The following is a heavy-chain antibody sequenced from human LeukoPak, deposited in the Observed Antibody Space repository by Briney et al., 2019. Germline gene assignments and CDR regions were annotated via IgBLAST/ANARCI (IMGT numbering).Heavy chain of an antibody. CDR3: ARESYSSTGLDV. Sequence: GGSLRLSCAASGFTFSSYYMSWIRQAPGKGLEWVSYISSSSSYTNYADSVKGRFTISRDNAKNSLYLQMNSLRAEDTAVYYCARESYSSTGLDVWGKGPTVTVSS. CDR1: GFTFSSYY. V-gene: IGHV3-11*06. D-gene: IGHD6-19*01. J-gene: IGHJ6*04. CDR2: ISSSSSYT.